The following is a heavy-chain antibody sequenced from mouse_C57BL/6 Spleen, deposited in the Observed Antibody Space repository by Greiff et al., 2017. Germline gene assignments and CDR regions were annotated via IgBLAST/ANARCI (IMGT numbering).Heavy chain of an antibody. CDR2: ILPGSGST. CDR3: TRGLITTVVRYFDV. D-gene: IGHD1-1*01. CDR1: GYTFTGYW. J-gene: IGHJ1*03. Sequence: QVQLQQSGAELMKPGASVKLSCKATGYTFTGYWIEWVKQRPGHGLEWIGEILPGSGSTNYNEKFKGKATFTADTSSSTAYMELRSLTSEDSAVYYCTRGLITTVVRYFDVWGTGTTVTVSS. V-gene: IGHV1-9*01.